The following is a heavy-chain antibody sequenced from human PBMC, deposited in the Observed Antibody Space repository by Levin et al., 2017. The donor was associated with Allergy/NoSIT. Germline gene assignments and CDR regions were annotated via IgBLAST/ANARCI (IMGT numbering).Heavy chain of an antibody. CDR2: IVVGSGNT. V-gene: IGHV1-58*02. D-gene: IGHD6-13*01. CDR1: GFTFTSSA. Sequence: SVKVSCKASGFTFTSSAMQWVRQARGQRLEWIGWIVVGSGNTNYAQKFQERVTITRDMSTSTAYMELSSLRSEDTAVYYCAAQDNPEAAAGATFDYWGQGTLVTVSS. J-gene: IGHJ4*02. CDR3: AAQDNPEAAAGATFDY.